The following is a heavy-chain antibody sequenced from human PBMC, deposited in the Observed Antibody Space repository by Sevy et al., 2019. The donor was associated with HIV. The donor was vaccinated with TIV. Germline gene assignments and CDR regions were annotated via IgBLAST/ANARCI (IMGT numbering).Heavy chain of an antibody. CDR3: ARGPGDRSGSYPPHFDY. V-gene: IGHV4-34*01. J-gene: IGHJ4*02. CDR2: INHSGST. Sequence: SETLSLTCAVYGGYLSGYYWSWIRQPPGKGLEWIGEINHSGSTNYNPSLKSRVTISVDTSKNQFSLKLSSVTAADTAVYYCARGPGDRSGSYPPHFDYWGQGTLVTVSS. D-gene: IGHD3-10*01. CDR1: GGYLSGYY.